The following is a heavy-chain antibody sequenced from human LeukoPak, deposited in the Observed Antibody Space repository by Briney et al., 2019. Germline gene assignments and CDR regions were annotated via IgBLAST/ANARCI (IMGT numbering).Heavy chain of an antibody. CDR2: INHNGST. D-gene: IGHD3-3*01. V-gene: IGHV4-34*01. Sequence: PSETLSLTCAVYGGSFSGYYWSWIRQPPGQGLELMWEINHNGSTNYNPSLKIRITISVDTSKNQFSLKLSSVAAADKAVYCCGRGLTYYGFWSGYPGDYYYYMDVWGKGTTVTV. CDR3: GRGLTYYGFWSGYPGDYYYYMDV. CDR1: GGSFSGYY. J-gene: IGHJ6*03.